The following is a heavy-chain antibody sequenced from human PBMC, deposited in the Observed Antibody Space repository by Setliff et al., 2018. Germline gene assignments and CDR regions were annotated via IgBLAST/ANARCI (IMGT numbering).Heavy chain of an antibody. V-gene: IGHV4-59*01. CDR3: VRDRTAYSYGLDV. CDR1: GGSISPYF. CDR2: IYHNGNT. J-gene: IGHJ6*02. D-gene: IGHD5-18*01. Sequence: ASETLSLTCTVSGGSISPYFWSWIRRPPGKGLEWIGYIYHNGNTNFNPSLKTRVTMSVDTSKNQFALNLRSVTAADAAVYYCVRDRTAYSYGLDVWGQGTTVTVSS.